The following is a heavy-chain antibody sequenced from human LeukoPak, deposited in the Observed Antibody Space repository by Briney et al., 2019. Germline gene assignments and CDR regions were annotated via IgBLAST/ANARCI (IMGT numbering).Heavy chain of an antibody. Sequence: GGSLRLSCAASGFTFSSYAMSWVRQAPGEGLEWVSAISGSGGSTYYADSVKGRFTISRDNSKNTLYLQMNSLRAEDTAVYYCAKASEYDTYYDFWSGSPTRSMDVWGQGTTVTVSS. D-gene: IGHD3-3*01. CDR2: ISGSGGST. V-gene: IGHV3-23*01. CDR1: GFTFSSYA. CDR3: AKASEYDTYYDFWSGSPTRSMDV. J-gene: IGHJ6*02.